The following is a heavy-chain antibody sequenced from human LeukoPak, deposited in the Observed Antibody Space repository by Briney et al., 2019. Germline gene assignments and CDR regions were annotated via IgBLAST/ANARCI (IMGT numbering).Heavy chain of an antibody. Sequence: GGSLRLSCAASGFTFSSYAMSWVRQAPGKRLEWVSAISGSGGSTYYADSVKGRFTISRDNSKDTLYLQMNSLRAEDTAVYYCAKDAYYDSSGYYSSWGQGTLVTVSS. CDR1: GFTFSSYA. CDR3: AKDAYYDSSGYYSS. J-gene: IGHJ4*02. D-gene: IGHD3-22*01. V-gene: IGHV3-23*01. CDR2: ISGSGGST.